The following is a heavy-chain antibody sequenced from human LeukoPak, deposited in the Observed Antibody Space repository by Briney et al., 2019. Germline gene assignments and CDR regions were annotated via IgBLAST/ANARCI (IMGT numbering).Heavy chain of an antibody. Sequence: PGGSLRLSCEASGFTFSSYSMNWVRQAPGKGLEWISYISTSTTTIYYANSVKGRFTISRDNAKKSLYLQMNSLRVEDTGVYYRASWGEGALDNWGQGTLVTVSS. D-gene: IGHD1-26*01. J-gene: IGHJ4*02. CDR1: GFTFSSYS. CDR3: ASWGEGALDN. CDR2: ISTSTTTI. V-gene: IGHV3-48*01.